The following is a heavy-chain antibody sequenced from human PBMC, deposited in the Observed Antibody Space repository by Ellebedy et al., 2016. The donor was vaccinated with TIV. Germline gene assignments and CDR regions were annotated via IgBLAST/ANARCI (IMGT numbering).Heavy chain of an antibody. V-gene: IGHV4-31*03. Sequence: LRLSXTVSGGSISSGGYYWSWIRQHPGKGLEWIGYIYYSGSTYYNPSLESRVTISVDTSKNQFSLKLSSVTAADTAVYYCARAPARGSSTSLYYFDYWGQGTLVTVSS. J-gene: IGHJ4*02. CDR3: ARAPARGSSTSLYYFDY. CDR1: GGSISSGGYY. D-gene: IGHD2-2*01. CDR2: IYYSGST.